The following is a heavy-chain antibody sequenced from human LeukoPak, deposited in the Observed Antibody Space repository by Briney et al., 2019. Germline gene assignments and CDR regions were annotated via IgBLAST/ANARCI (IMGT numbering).Heavy chain of an antibody. Sequence: SETPSLTCTVSGGSISSSSYYWGWIRQPPGKGLEWIGSIYYSGGTYYNPSLKSRVTISVDTSKNQFSLKLSSVTAADTAVYYCARHDYYDSSLDYWGQGTLVTVSS. CDR2: IYYSGGT. V-gene: IGHV4-39*01. CDR3: ARHDYYDSSLDY. J-gene: IGHJ4*02. D-gene: IGHD3-22*01. CDR1: GGSISSSSYY.